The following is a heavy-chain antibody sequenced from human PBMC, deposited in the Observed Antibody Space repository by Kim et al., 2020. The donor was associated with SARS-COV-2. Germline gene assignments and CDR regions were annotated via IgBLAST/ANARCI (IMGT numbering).Heavy chain of an antibody. Sequence: GGSLRLSCAASGFTFSSYAMSWVRQAPGKGLEWVSAISGSGGSTYYADSVKGRFTISRDNSKNTLYLQMNSLRAEDTAVYYCAKEEKERLATYSGWYDAFDIWGQGTMVTVSS. CDR2: ISGSGGST. V-gene: IGHV3-23*01. D-gene: IGHD6-19*01. CDR1: GFTFSSYA. J-gene: IGHJ3*02. CDR3: AKEEKERLATYSGWYDAFDI.